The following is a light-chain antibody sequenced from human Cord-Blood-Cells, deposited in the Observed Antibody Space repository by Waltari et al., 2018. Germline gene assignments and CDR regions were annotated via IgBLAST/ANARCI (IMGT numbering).Light chain of an antibody. CDR2: WAS. CDR1: QSVLYSSNNKNY. V-gene: IGKV4-1*01. Sequence: SLGERATINCKSSQSVLYSSNNKNYLAWYQQKPGQPPKLLIYWASTRESGVPDRFSGSGSGTDFTLTISSLQAEDVAVYYCQQYYSTPWTFGQGTKVEIK. J-gene: IGKJ1*01. CDR3: QQYYSTPWT.